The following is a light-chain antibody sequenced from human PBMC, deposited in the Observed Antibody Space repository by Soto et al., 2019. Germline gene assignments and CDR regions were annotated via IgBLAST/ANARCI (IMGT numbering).Light chain of an antibody. CDR3: QQYSNWPPIT. CDR2: GAS. Sequence: EIVLTQSPGTLSLSPGARAPLSCRASQSVSRSYLAWYQQKPGQAPRLLIYGASARATGLPERFSGSGSGTHFTLTISSLQSEDLAIYYCQQYSNWPPITFGQGTRLEI. V-gene: IGKV3-15*01. J-gene: IGKJ5*01. CDR1: QSVSRSY.